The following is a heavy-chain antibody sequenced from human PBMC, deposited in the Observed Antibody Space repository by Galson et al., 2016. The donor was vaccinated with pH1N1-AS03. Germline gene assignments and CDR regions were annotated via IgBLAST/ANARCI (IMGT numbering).Heavy chain of an antibody. Sequence: ETLSLTCAVSGGSMTSPGWWTWVRQPPGTGLEWIGEVHYSGTTSYNPSLNSRVTMSIDKSNNQFSLNLGSVTAADTAVYFCASAGYHTPGYHYWGQGALVTVSS. D-gene: IGHD3-16*02. CDR2: VHYSGTT. V-gene: IGHV4-4*01. CDR3: ASAGYHTPGYHY. J-gene: IGHJ4*02. CDR1: GGSMTSPGW.